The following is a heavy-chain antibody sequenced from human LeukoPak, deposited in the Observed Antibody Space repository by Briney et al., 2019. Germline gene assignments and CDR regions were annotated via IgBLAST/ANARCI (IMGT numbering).Heavy chain of an antibody. Sequence: ASVKVSCKASGRTFSSYAISWVRQAPGQGLEWMGGIIPIFGTANYAQKFQGRVTITADESTSTAYMELSSLRSEDTAVYYCARDSPALYCSGGSCYYYDYWGQGTLVTVSS. J-gene: IGHJ4*02. D-gene: IGHD2-15*01. CDR2: IIPIFGTA. V-gene: IGHV1-69*13. CDR1: GRTFSSYA. CDR3: ARDSPALYCSGGSCYYYDY.